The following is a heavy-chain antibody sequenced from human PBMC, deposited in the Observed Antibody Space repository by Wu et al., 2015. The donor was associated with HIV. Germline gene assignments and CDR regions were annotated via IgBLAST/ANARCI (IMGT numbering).Heavy chain of an antibody. CDR2: IIPIFGTA. D-gene: IGHD4-11*01. CDR1: GGTFSSYA. J-gene: IGHJ4*02. CDR3: ARRGMGSDFGSNYAFDY. Sequence: QVQLVQSGAEVKKPGSSVKVSCKASGGTFSSYAISWVRQAPGQGLEWMGGIIPIFGTANYAQKFQGRVTITADESTSTAYMELSSLRSEDTAVYYCARRGMGSDFGSNYAFDYVGPGNPGPPSPQ. V-gene: IGHV1-69*12.